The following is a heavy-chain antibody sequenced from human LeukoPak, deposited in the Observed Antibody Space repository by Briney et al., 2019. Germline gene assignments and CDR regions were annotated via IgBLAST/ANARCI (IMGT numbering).Heavy chain of an antibody. D-gene: IGHD4-23*01. CDR3: VRKRGNDGGNTNGYVDY. CDR2: ISGSGGTT. J-gene: IGHJ4*02. CDR1: GFTFSSYA. Sequence: GGSLRLSCASSGFTFSSYAMSWVRQAPGKGLEWVSVISGSGGTTYSADSVRGRFTISRDNSKNTLYLQMNSLRAEDTTAYHYVRKRGNDGGNTNGYVDYWGQGNLVTVSS. V-gene: IGHV3-23*01.